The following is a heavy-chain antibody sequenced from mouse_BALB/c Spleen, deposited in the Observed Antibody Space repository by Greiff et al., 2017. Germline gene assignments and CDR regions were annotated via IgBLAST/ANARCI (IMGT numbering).Heavy chain of an antibody. D-gene: IGHD1-1*01. Sequence: EVQLVESGGGLVQPGGSRKLSCAASGFTFSSFGMHWVRQAPEKGLEWVAYISSGSSTIYYADTVKGRFTISRDNPKNTLFLQMTSLRSEDTAMYYCARYYDGYWYFDVWGAGTTVTVSS. J-gene: IGHJ1*01. V-gene: IGHV5-17*02. CDR3: ARYYDGYWYFDV. CDR2: ISSGSSTI. CDR1: GFTFSSFG.